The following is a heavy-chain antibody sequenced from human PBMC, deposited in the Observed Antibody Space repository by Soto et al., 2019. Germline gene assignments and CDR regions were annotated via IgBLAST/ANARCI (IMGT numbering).Heavy chain of an antibody. V-gene: IGHV1-3*04. D-gene: IGHD2-21*01. CDR1: GYTFTDYA. CDR2: INTGNGNT. J-gene: IGHJ4*02. CDR3: AKGSRMWTPDY. Sequence: QVQLVQSGAEVKKPGASVKVSCKASGYTFTDYAMHWVRQAPGQRLEWMGWINTGNGNTKFSLKFQGRVTITRDTSATTAYMAMTSLRSDDTAVYYCAKGSRMWTPDYWGQGTLVAVSS.